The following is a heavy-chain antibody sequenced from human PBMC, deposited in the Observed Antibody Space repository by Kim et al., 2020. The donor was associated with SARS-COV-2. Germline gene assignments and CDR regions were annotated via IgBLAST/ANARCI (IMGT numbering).Heavy chain of an antibody. CDR1: GVDITNDW. CDR2: IKGKSETWAT. D-gene: IGHD1-1*01. CDR3: TTVTHWNTYSF. J-gene: IGHJ3*01. V-gene: IGHV3-15*01. Sequence: VGSLRLSCTISGVDITNDWMSWVRQAPGKGLEWRGRIKGKSETWATDYAAAVIGRLTISRDESQNTLYLQMNGLRSEDTALYYYTTVTHWNTYSF.